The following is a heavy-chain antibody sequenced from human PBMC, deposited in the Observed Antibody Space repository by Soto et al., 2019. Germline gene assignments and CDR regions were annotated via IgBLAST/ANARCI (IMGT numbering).Heavy chain of an antibody. D-gene: IGHD6-13*01. CDR1: GFTFSSYW. CDR2: IKQDGSEK. CDR3: ARGIAAAGTWDYYYYGMDV. J-gene: IGHJ6*02. V-gene: IGHV3-7*03. Sequence: LRLSCAASGFTFSSYWMSWVRQAPGKGLEWVANIKQDGSEKYYVDSVKGRFTISRDNAKNSLYLQMNSLRAEDTAVYYCARGIAAAGTWDYYYYGMDVWGQGTTVTVSS.